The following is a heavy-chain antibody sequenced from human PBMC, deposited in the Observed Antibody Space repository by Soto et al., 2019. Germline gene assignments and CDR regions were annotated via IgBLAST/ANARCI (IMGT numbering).Heavy chain of an antibody. J-gene: IGHJ3*02. CDR3: ARGLDRALRIRGVFGRGAFDI. CDR1: GYTFTSYD. V-gene: IGHV1-8*01. CDR2: MNPNSGNT. D-gene: IGHD3-10*01. Sequence: ASVKVSCKASGYTFTSYDINWVRQATGQGPEWKGWMNPNSGNTGYAQKFQGRVTMTRNTSISTAYMELSSLRSEDTAVYYCARGLDRALRIRGVFGRGAFDIWGQGTMVTVSS.